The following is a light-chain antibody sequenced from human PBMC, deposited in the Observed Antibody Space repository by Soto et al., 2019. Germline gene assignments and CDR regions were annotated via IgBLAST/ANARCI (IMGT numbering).Light chain of an antibody. CDR2: GTS. CDR1: QSISSN. J-gene: IGKJ4*01. CDR3: QQYNNWPRAT. V-gene: IGKV3-15*01. Sequence: EIVMTQSPATLSVSPGERATLSCRASQSISSNLAWYQQKPGQAPRLPMFGTSSRATGFPARFSGSGSGTEFNLTISSLQSEDFGVYYGQQYNNWPRATFGGGTKVEIK.